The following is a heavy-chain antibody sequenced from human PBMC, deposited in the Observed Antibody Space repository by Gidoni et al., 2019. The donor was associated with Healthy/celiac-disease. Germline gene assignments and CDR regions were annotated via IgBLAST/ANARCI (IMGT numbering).Heavy chain of an antibody. CDR3: ARLGYDSSGYHPHGY. D-gene: IGHD3-22*01. Sequence: QVQLVQSGAEVKKPGSSVKVSCKASGGTFSSYTISWVRQAPGQGLEWMGRIIPILGIANYAQKFQGRVTITADKSTSTAYMELSSLRSEDTAVYYCARLGYDSSGYHPHGYWGQGTLVTVSS. V-gene: IGHV1-69*02. J-gene: IGHJ4*02. CDR1: GGTFSSYT. CDR2: IIPILGIA.